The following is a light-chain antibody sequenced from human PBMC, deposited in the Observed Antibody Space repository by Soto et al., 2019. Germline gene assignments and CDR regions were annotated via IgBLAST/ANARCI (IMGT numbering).Light chain of an antibody. CDR1: SSNVGVNA. Sequence: QSVLTQPPSASGTPGQRVTISCSGSSSNVGVNAVNWYQQLPGTAPKLLIYTTNQRPSGVPDRFSGSKSGTSASLAISGLQSEAEADYSCAAWDDSLNGPVFGGGTQLTVL. CDR2: TTN. CDR3: AAWDDSLNGPV. V-gene: IGLV1-44*01. J-gene: IGLJ3*02.